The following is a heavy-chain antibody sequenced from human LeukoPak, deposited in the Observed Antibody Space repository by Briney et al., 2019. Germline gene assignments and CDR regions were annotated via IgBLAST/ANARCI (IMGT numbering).Heavy chain of an antibody. D-gene: IGHD1-1*01. CDR2: FAPEDGEA. V-gene: IGHV1-24*01. Sequence: GASVKVSCKVFGNTLTELSMHWVRQAPGKGLASMGGFAPEDGEAIYAQQFQGRLTMTEDTSTDTAYMELSSLTSEDTAVYYCTTGRRYQLYDYWGQGTLVTVSS. J-gene: IGHJ4*02. CDR1: GNTLTELS. CDR3: TTGRRYQLYDY.